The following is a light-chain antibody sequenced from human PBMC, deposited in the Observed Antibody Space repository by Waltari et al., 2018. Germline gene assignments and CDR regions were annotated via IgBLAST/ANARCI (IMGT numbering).Light chain of an antibody. CDR2: AAS. CDR3: QQSYSTPQVT. V-gene: IGKV1-39*01. CDR1: QSISSY. Sequence: DIQMTQSPSSLSASVGDRVTITCRASQSISSYLNWYQQKPGKAPKLLIYAASSWQIGVPSRFSGSGSGTDFTLTISSLQPEDFATYYCQQSYSTPQVTFGPGTKVDIK. J-gene: IGKJ3*01.